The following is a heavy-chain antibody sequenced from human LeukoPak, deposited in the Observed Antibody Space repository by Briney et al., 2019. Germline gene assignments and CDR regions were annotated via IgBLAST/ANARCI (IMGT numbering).Heavy chain of an antibody. D-gene: IGHD5-18*01. J-gene: IGHJ4*02. CDR2: IYCSGST. CDR3: ARHADTATGDY. Sequence: SETLSLTCTVSGGSISSYYWSWIRQPPGKGLEWIGYIYCSGSTNYNPSLKSRVTISVDTSKNQFSLKLSSVTAADTAVYYCARHADTATGDYWGQGTLVTVSS. CDR1: GGSISSYY. V-gene: IGHV4-59*08.